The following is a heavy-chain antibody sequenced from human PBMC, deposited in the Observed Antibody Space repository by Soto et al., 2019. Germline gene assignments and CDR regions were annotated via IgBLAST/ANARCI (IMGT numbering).Heavy chain of an antibody. CDR3: ARGHYIDY. V-gene: IGHV3-30-3*01. Sequence: QVHLVESGGGVVQPGRSLRLSCAASGFIFSSYPMHWVRQAPGKGLEWVTVISYDGSTKYYAESVKGRFIISRDNSKNTVYLQMSGLRVEDTAVYYCARGHYIDYWGQGALVIVSS. CDR2: ISYDGSTK. CDR1: GFIFSSYP. J-gene: IGHJ4*02.